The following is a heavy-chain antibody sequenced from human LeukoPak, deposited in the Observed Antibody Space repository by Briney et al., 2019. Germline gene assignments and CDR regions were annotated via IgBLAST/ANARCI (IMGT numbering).Heavy chain of an antibody. CDR3: AKTPGDCTGGTCYSFGY. V-gene: IGHV3-23*01. D-gene: IGHD2-15*01. J-gene: IGHJ4*02. Sequence: PGGSLRLSCAASGFTFSSSAMSWVRQAPGKGLEWVSSISGSGDNTYYADSVKGRFTVSRDNSKNTLYLQMNSLRAEDTAVYYCAKTPGDCTGGTCYSFGYWGQGSLVTVSS. CDR1: GFTFSSSA. CDR2: ISGSGDNT.